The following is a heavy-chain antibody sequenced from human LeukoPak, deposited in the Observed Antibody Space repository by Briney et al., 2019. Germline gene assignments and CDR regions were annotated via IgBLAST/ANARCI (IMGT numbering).Heavy chain of an antibody. Sequence: GESLRLSCTASGFTFSNFWMGWVRQAPGKGLEWVANIKQDGSEKYYVDSVKGRFTISRDNAKNSLYLQMNSLRAEDTAVYYCARDDLWYYDFWNGYYGMDVWGQGTTVTVSS. CDR2: IKQDGSEK. J-gene: IGHJ6*02. D-gene: IGHD3-3*01. CDR3: ARDDLWYYDFWNGYYGMDV. CDR1: GFTFSNFW. V-gene: IGHV3-7*03.